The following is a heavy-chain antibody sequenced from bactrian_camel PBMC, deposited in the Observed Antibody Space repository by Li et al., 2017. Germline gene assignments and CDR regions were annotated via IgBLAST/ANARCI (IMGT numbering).Heavy chain of an antibody. V-gene: IGHV3S55*01. CDR1: GYTYDTYC. D-gene: IGHD1*01. J-gene: IGHJ4*01. CDR3: AAAISDLPVDVVATLGHWSFSY. Sequence: QVQLVESGGGSVQAGGSLRVSCATPGYTYDTYCMGWFRQAPGKEREGVAFVDGTGNTAVADSVKGRFTISKDDAKYTLYLQMNNLEPEDTATYYCAAAISDLPVDVVATLGHWSFSYWGPGTQVTVS. CDR2: VDGTGNT.